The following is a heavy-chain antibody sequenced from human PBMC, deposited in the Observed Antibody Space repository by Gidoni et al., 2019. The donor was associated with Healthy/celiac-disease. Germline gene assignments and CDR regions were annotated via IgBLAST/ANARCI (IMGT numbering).Heavy chain of an antibody. J-gene: IGHJ4*02. CDR2: ISGSGGST. V-gene: IGHV3-23*01. Sequence: EVQLLESGGGLVQPGGSLRLSCAASGFTLSSYAMSWVRQAPGKGLAWVSAISGSGGSTYYADSVKGRFTISRDNSKNTLYLQMNSLRAEDTAVYYCAKDIYYDSSGYPYWGQGTLVTVSS. CDR3: AKDIYYDSSGYPY. CDR1: GFTLSSYA. D-gene: IGHD3-22*01.